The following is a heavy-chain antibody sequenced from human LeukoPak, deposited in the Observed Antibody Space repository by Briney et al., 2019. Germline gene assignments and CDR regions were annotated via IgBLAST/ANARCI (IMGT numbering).Heavy chain of an antibody. D-gene: IGHD3-22*01. Sequence: GGSLRLSCAASGFTFSSYAMSWVRQAPGKGLEWVSAISGSGGSTYYADSVKGRFTISRDNSKNTLYLQMNSLRAEDTAVYYCAKDIDSSGYIAGGFDYWGQGTLVTVSS. CDR2: ISGSGGST. CDR3: AKDIDSSGYIAGGFDY. CDR1: GFTFSSYA. V-gene: IGHV3-23*01. J-gene: IGHJ4*02.